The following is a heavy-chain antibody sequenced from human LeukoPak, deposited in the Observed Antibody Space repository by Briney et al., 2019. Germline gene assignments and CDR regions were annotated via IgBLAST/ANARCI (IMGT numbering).Heavy chain of an antibody. Sequence: GGSLRLSCAASGFTLSSYAMSWVRQAPGKGLEWVSAISGSGGSTYYADSVKGRFTISRDNSKNTLYLQMNSLRAEDTAVYYCAKGYCSSTSCYARFDYWGQGTLVTVSS. CDR1: GFTLSSYA. CDR3: AKGYCSSTSCYARFDY. D-gene: IGHD2-2*01. CDR2: ISGSGGST. V-gene: IGHV3-23*01. J-gene: IGHJ4*02.